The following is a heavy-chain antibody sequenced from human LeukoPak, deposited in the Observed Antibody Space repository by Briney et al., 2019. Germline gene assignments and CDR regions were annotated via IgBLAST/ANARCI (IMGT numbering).Heavy chain of an antibody. CDR2: IYYSGST. CDR1: GYSISSGYY. V-gene: IGHV4-38-2*02. D-gene: IGHD6-13*01. J-gene: IGHJ4*02. CDR3: ARDGDSSSWYPGYFDY. Sequence: SETLSLTCTVSGYSISSGYYWGWIRQPPGKGLEWIGYIYYSGSTNYNPSLKSRVTISVDTSKNQFSLKLSSVTAADTAVYYCARDGDSSSWYPGYFDYWGQGALVTVSS.